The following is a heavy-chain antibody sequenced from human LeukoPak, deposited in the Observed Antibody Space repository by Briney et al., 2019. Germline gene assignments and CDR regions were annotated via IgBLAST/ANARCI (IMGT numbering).Heavy chain of an antibody. V-gene: IGHV3-21*01. CDR2: ISSSSSYI. J-gene: IGHJ4*02. D-gene: IGHD4-23*01. Sequence: GGSLRLSCAASGFIFSNYSMNWVRQAPGKGLEWVSSISSSSSYIFYADSVKGRFTISRDNAKNSLYLQVNSLRAEGTAVYYCARDYGGSSPFDYWGQGTLVTVSS. CDR1: GFIFSNYS. CDR3: ARDYGGSSPFDY.